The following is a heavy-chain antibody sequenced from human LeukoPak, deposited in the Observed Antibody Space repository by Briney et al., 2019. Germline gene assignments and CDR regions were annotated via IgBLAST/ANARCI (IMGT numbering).Heavy chain of an antibody. CDR1: GFTFSSYA. Sequence: GGSLRLSCAASGFTFSSYAMTWVRQAPGKGLEWVSAISGSGDSTYYADSVKGLFTISRDNSKNTLYLQMNRLRAEDTAVYYCAKDPYSSGPYNWFDPWGQGTLVTVSS. CDR3: AKDPYSSGPYNWFDP. D-gene: IGHD6-19*01. J-gene: IGHJ5*02. V-gene: IGHV3-23*01. CDR2: ISGSGDST.